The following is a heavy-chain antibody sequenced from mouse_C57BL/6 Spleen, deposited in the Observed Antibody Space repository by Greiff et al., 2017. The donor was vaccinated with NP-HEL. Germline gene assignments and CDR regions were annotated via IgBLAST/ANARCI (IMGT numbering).Heavy chain of an antibody. V-gene: IGHV5-4*03. D-gene: IGHD2-4*01. Sequence: EVKLMESGGGLVKPGGSLKLSCAASGFTFSSYAMSWVRQTPEKRLEWVATISDGGSYTYYPDNVKGRFTISRDNAKNNLYLQMRHLKSEDTAMYYCARGGLRRSAMDYWGQGTSVTVSS. CDR3: ARGGLRRSAMDY. CDR2: ISDGGSYT. CDR1: GFTFSSYA. J-gene: IGHJ4*01.